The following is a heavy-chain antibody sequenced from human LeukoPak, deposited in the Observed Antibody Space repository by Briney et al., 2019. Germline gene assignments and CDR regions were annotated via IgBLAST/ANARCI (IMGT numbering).Heavy chain of an antibody. Sequence: SETLSLTCTVSGGSISSYYWSWIRQPPGKGLEWIGYIYYSGNTNYNPSLKSRVTISVDTSKNQFSLKLSSVTAADTAVYYCARHSSRWYYFDYWGQGTLVTVSS. J-gene: IGHJ4*02. D-gene: IGHD6-13*01. CDR2: IYYSGNT. CDR3: ARHSSRWYYFDY. V-gene: IGHV4-59*01. CDR1: GGSISSYY.